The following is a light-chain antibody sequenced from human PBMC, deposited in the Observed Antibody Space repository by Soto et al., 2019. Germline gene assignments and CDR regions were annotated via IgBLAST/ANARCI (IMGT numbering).Light chain of an antibody. CDR3: QQGGNWPLT. V-gene: IGKV3-11*01. CDR2: DAS. CDR1: QSVSSH. J-gene: IGKJ5*01. Sequence: EIVLTQSPATLSLSPGERATVSCRASQSVSSHLAWYQQKRGQAPRLLIYDASSRASGIPARFSGSGSGTDFTLTISSLEPEDFAVYYCQQGGNWPLTLGQGTRLESK.